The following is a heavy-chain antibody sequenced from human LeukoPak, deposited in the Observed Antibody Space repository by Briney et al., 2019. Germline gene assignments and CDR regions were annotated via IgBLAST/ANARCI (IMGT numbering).Heavy chain of an antibody. CDR2: INSDGSST. CDR3: ARENAGDRWFDP. J-gene: IGHJ5*02. V-gene: IGHV3-74*01. CDR1: GFTFSSYW. Sequence: GGSLRLSCAASGFTFSSYWMHWVRHAPERGLVWVSRINSDGSSTNYADSVKGRFTISRDNAKNTLYLQMNSLRAEDTAVYYCARENAGDRWFDPWGQGTLVTVSS. D-gene: IGHD2-21*02.